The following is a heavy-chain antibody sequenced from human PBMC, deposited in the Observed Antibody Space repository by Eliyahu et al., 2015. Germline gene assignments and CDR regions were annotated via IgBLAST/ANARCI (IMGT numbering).Heavy chain of an antibody. V-gene: IGHV1-2*02. Sequence: RQAPGQGLEWMGWINPNSGGTNYAQKFQGRVTMTRDTSISTAYMELSRLRSDDTAVYYCARPLGGDFSWFDPWGQGTLVTVSS. J-gene: IGHJ5*02. CDR2: INPNSGGT. D-gene: IGHD3-3*01. CDR3: ARPLGGDFSWFDP.